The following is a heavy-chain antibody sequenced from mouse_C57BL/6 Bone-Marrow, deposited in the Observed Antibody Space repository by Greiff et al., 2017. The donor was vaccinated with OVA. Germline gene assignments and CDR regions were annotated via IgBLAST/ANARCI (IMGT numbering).Heavy chain of an antibody. Sequence: QVHVKQSVAELVKPGASVKLSCKASGYTFTEYTIHWVKQRSGQGLEWIGWFYPGSGSIKYNEKFKDKATLTADKSSSTVYMELSRLTSEDSAVYFCARHEDRAYAMDYWGQGTSVTVSS. V-gene: IGHV1-62-2*01. J-gene: IGHJ4*01. CDR1: GYTFTEYT. D-gene: IGHD3-1*01. CDR2: FYPGSGSI. CDR3: ARHEDRAYAMDY.